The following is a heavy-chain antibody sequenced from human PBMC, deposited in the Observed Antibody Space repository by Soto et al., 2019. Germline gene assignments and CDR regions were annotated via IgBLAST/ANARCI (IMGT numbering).Heavy chain of an antibody. V-gene: IGHV4-39*01. Sequence: SETLSLTCTVSGGSISSSSYYWGWIRQPPGKGLEWIGSIYYSGSTYYNPSLKSRVTISVDTSKNQFSLKLSSVTAADTAVYYCARLSTYSSSWEPFDYWGQGTLVT. CDR2: IYYSGST. D-gene: IGHD6-13*01. CDR1: GGSISSSSYY. J-gene: IGHJ4*02. CDR3: ARLSTYSSSWEPFDY.